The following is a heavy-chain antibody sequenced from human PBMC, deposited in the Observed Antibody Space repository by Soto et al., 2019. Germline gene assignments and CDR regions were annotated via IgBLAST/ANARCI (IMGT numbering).Heavy chain of an antibody. CDR2: ISYDGSNK. CDR3: AKGEVGAPLLIIWPTDY. Sequence: PGGSLRLSCAASGFTFSSYGMHWVRQAPGKGLEWVAVISYDGSNKYYADSVKGRFTISRDNSKNTLYLQMNSLRAEDTAVYYCAKGEVGAPLLIIWPTDYWGQGTLVTVSS. D-gene: IGHD1-26*01. CDR1: GFTFSSYG. J-gene: IGHJ4*02. V-gene: IGHV3-30*18.